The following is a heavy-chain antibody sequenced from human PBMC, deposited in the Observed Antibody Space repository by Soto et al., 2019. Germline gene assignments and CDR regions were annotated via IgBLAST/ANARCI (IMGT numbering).Heavy chain of an antibody. Sequence: PGESLKISCRTSGYKFTSSWIAWVRQMAVKGLEWRGIIFPSDSETRYSPSFQGQVTISADRSTSTVFLQWASLKASDTAVYFCARKDKSGYFNWFDPWGQGTLVTVSS. CDR2: IFPSDSET. V-gene: IGHV5-51*01. CDR3: ARKDKSGYFNWFDP. D-gene: IGHD3-22*01. CDR1: GYKFTSSW. J-gene: IGHJ5*02.